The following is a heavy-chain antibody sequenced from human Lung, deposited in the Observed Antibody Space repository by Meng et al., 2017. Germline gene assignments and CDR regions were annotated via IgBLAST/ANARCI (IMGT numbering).Heavy chain of an antibody. CDR3: ARGPTTMAHDFDY. CDR2: INHSGST. CDR1: GGSFSDYY. J-gene: IGHJ4*02. Sequence: QVQLQQWGAGLLKPAETLSLPCGCSGGSFSDYYWSWIRQPPGKGLEWIGEINHSGSTNYNPSLESRATISVDTSQNNLSLKLSSVTAADSAVYYCARGPTTMAHDFDYWGQGTLVTVSS. V-gene: IGHV4-34*01. D-gene: IGHD4-11*01.